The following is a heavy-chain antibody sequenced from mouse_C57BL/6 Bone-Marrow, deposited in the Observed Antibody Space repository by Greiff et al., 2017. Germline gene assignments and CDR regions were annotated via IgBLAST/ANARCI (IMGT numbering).Heavy chain of an antibody. Sequence: VQLQQSGTELVKPGASGKLSAKALATTSTSYWRHWVKRRPGQGLEWIGNFNPSNGGTNYNEKFKSKATLTVDKSSSTAYMQLSSLTSEDSAVYYCARTLRKYFDVWGTGTTVTVSS. V-gene: IGHV1-53*01. J-gene: IGHJ1*03. CDR3: ARTLRKYFDV. CDR2: FNPSNGGT. D-gene: IGHD1-1*01. CDR1: ATTSTSYW.